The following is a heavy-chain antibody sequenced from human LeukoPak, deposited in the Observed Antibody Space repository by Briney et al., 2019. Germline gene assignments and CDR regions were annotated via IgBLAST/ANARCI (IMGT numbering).Heavy chain of an antibody. Sequence: GGSLRLSCAASGFTVSANYMAWVRQAPGKGLEWVSVIYSGGATHNADSVKGRFTIPRDNSKNTLYLQMNSLRAEDTAVYYCARSMITFGGLIDPSAFDIWGQGTMVTVSS. D-gene: IGHD3-16*02. CDR2: IYSGGAT. CDR1: GFTVSANY. CDR3: ARSMITFGGLIDPSAFDI. J-gene: IGHJ3*02. V-gene: IGHV3-53*01.